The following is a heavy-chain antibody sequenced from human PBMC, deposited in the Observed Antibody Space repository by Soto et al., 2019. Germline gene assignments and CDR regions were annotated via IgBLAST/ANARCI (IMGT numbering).Heavy chain of an antibody. J-gene: IGHJ6*02. Sequence: PRAAPGLTPRRSRRQWVRQAPGRRLLWVSRINSDGSSTSYADSVKGRFTISRDNAKNTLYLQMNSLRAEDTAVYYCARDRGCSSVSAGGWVQGITVT. CDR1: GLTPRRSR. CDR3: ARDRGCSSVSAGG. D-gene: IGHD3-10*01. V-gene: IGHV3-74*01. CDR2: INSDGSST.